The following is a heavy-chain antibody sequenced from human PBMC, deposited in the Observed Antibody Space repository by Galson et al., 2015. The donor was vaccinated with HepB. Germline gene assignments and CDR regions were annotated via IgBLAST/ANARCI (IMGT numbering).Heavy chain of an antibody. CDR2: IYYSGST. CDR3: ARAQWNSSLLRY. J-gene: IGHJ4*02. CDR1: GGSFSGYY. V-gene: IGHV4-59*01. D-gene: IGHD1-7*01. Sequence: SETLSLTCAVYGGSFSGYYWSWIRQPPGKGLEWIGYIYYSGSTNYNPSLKSRVTISVDTSKNQFSLKLSSVTAADTAVYYCARAQWNSSLLRYWGQGTLVTVSS.